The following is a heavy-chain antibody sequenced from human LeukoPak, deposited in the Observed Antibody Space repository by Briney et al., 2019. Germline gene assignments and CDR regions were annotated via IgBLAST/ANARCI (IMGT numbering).Heavy chain of an antibody. Sequence: PSQTLCLTCTVSGGSISSAENYWGWHRQPHGKGREWICNFYYRGSPYYNPSLKRRVTISVDTSKTRLSLTLSSVTAADTAVYYCAAGHGSLFDYWGQGTLVTVSS. CDR1: GGSISSAENY. CDR2: FYYRGSP. CDR3: AAGHGSLFDY. J-gene: IGHJ4*02. V-gene: IGHV4-30-4*01. D-gene: IGHD1-26*01.